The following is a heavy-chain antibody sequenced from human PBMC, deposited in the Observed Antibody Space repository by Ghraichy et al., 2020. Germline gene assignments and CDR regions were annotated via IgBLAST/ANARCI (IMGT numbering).Heavy chain of an antibody. V-gene: IGHV3-21*01. D-gene: IGHD3-16*01. J-gene: IGHJ4*02. CDR3: AREIWGPYYFDY. CDR1: GFTFTSYT. CDR2: ISSSSSKI. Sequence: GGSLRLSCAAYGFTFTSYTVNWVRQAPGKGLEWVSSISSSSSKIDYADSVKGRFTISRDNAKSSLYLQMNSLRAEDSAVYYCAREIWGPYYFDYWGQGTLVTVSS.